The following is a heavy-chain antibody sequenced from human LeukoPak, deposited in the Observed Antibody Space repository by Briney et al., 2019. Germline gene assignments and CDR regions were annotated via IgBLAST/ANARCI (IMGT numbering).Heavy chain of an antibody. CDR1: GDSISSYY. CDR3: ARLYYDSSRYPNWFDP. Sequence: SETPSLTCTVSGDSISSYYWSWIRQPPGKGLEWIGYIYYSGSTNYNPSLKSRVTISVDTSKNQFSLKLSSVTAADTAVYYCARLYYDSSRYPNWFDPWGQGTLVTVSS. CDR2: IYYSGST. D-gene: IGHD3-22*01. J-gene: IGHJ5*02. V-gene: IGHV4-59*08.